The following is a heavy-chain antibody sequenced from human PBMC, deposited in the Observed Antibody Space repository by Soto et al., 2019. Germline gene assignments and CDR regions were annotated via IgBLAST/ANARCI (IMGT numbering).Heavy chain of an antibody. CDR3: ARGNSAYNYGCSDW. J-gene: IGHJ4*02. CDR1: GFTFGNYW. D-gene: IGHD5-18*01. V-gene: IGHV3-74*01. CDR2: IINDGGGS. Sequence: EVQLVESGGALVQPGGSLRLSCAVSGFTFGNYWMHWFRQAPGKGLAWVSGIINDGGGSYYADSVKGRFTISRDNAKNTLYLQMNSLTAEDTAVYYCARGNSAYNYGCSDWWGQGTLVTVSS.